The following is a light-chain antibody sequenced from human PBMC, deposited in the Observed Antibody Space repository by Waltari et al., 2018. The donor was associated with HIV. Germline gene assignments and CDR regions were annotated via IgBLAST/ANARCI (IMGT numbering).Light chain of an antibody. CDR1: RGISSS. J-gene: IGKJ4*01. V-gene: IGKV1-13*02. CDR3: QQFNSYPPLT. CDR2: HAS. Sequence: IQLTQSPSSLSASVGDRVTMTCRASRGISSSLALYQQKPGKAPILLIYHASKLEDGVPSRFSGSVSGTDFTLTISSLQPEDFATFYCQQFNSYPPLTFGGGTKVEIK.